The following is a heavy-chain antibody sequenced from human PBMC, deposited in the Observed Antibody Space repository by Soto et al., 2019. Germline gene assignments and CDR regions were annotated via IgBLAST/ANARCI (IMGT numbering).Heavy chain of an antibody. CDR1: GGSVSSGSYY. CDR3: GRGLGGNWFDP. CDR2: IYYSGST. J-gene: IGHJ5*02. V-gene: IGHV4-61*01. Sequence: PSETLSLTCTVSGGSVSSGSYYWSWIRQPPGKGLEWIGYIYYSGSTNYNPSLKSRVTISVDTSKNQFSLKLSSVTAAATAVYYGGRGLGGNWFDPWGQGTLVAVSS.